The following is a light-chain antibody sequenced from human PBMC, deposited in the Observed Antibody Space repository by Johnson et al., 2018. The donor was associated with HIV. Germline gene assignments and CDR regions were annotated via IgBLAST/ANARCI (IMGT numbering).Light chain of an antibody. J-gene: IGLJ1*01. CDR3: GVWDASLSPHYV. V-gene: IGLV1-51*02. CDR2: EDY. Sequence: QSVLTQPPSVSAAPGQRVNISCSGHSSNIENYFVSWYQQLPGAAPRLLIYEDYKRPSGIPDRFSGSKSGASATLGLPGLQTGDEADYYCGVWDASLSPHYVFGTGTTITVL. CDR1: SSNIENYF.